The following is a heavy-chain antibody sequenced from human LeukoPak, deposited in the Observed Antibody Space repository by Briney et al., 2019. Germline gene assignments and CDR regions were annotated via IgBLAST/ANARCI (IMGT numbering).Heavy chain of an antibody. CDR3: ARVVGTMVRGVLNWFDP. Sequence: ASVKVSCKASGYTFTSYSISWVRQAPGQGLEWMGWISAYNGNTNYAQKLQGRVTMTTDTSTSTAYMELRSLRSDDTAVYYCARVVGTMVRGVLNWFDPCGQGTLVTVSS. CDR2: ISAYNGNT. CDR1: GYTFTSYS. V-gene: IGHV1-18*01. J-gene: IGHJ5*02. D-gene: IGHD3-10*01.